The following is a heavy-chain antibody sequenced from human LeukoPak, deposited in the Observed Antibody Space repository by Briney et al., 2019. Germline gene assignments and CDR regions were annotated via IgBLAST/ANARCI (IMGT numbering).Heavy chain of an antibody. D-gene: IGHD1-26*01. V-gene: IGHV3-66*02. CDR2: IYSGGST. J-gene: IGHJ4*02. CDR3: ARDEWELLRAY. CDR1: GFTISSNY. Sequence: PSGSLTLTCAASGFTISSNYLSWLRRAPGKGLEWVSIIYSGGSTYYTDSVKGRFTISRDNSNNTLYLQMNSLIVEDTAVYYCARDEWELLRAYWGQGTLVTVSS.